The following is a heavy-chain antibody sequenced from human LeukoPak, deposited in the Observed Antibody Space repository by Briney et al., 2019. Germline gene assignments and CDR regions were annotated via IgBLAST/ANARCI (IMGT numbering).Heavy chain of an antibody. D-gene: IGHD1-1*01. CDR1: GYTFTSYD. Sequence: ASVKVSCKASGYTFTSYDINWVRQATGQGLEWMGYMNPYSGNTGYAQNFQGGVTLTRNTSISTAYMELSSLRSEDTAVYYCARSKKNWNFDYWGQGTLVTVSS. CDR3: ARSKKNWNFDY. V-gene: IGHV1-8*03. CDR2: MNPYSGNT. J-gene: IGHJ4*02.